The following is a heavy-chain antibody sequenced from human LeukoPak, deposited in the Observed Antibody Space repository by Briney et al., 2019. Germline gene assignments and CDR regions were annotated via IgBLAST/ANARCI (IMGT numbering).Heavy chain of an antibody. CDR1: GFTVNRNY. CDR3: AKDYPFDYYYDSSAYFLY. D-gene: IGHD3-22*01. Sequence: PGGSLRLSCAASGFTVNRNYMSWVRQAPGKGLEWVSVIYSGDNGGNTYYADSVKGRFTISRDNAKNTLYLQMYSLRAEDTALYYCAKDYPFDYYYDSSAYFLYWGQGTLVTVFS. CDR2: IYSGDNGGNT. V-gene: IGHV3-53*01. J-gene: IGHJ4*02.